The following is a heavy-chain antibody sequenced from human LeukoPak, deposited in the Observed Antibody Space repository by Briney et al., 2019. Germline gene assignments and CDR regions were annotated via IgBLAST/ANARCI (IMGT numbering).Heavy chain of an antibody. Sequence: PSETLSLTCTVSGGSISSYYWSWIRQPAGKGLEWIGRIYTSGSTNYNPSLKGRFTMSVDTSKNQCSLKLSSVTAADTAVYYCARGAARIAAAGTDWYFDLWGRGTLVTVSS. CDR1: GGSISSYY. CDR2: IYTSGST. J-gene: IGHJ2*01. CDR3: ARGAARIAAAGTDWYFDL. D-gene: IGHD6-13*01. V-gene: IGHV4-4*07.